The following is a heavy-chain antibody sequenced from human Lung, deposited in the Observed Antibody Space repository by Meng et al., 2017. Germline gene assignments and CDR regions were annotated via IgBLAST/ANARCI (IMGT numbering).Heavy chain of an antibody. CDR1: GFTFRSYW. Sequence: VERVESGGGLVPPGGSRGLSCAASGFTFRSYWMHWVRQAPGKGLVWVSRIRGDGGSIVYADSVKGRFTISRDNAKNTLLLQMNSLRAEDTAVYYCARESGYFEYWGQGILVTVSS. CDR3: ARESGYFEY. V-gene: IGHV3-74*03. CDR2: IRGDGGSI. J-gene: IGHJ4*02.